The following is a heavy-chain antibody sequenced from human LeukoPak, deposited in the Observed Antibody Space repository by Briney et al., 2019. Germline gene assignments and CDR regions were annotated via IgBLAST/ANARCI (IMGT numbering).Heavy chain of an antibody. CDR2: ISGSGGST. V-gene: IGHV3-23*01. CDR3: ATDFTLVVMSPFDF. D-gene: IGHD2-21*01. Sequence: GGSLRLSCAASGSTFSSYAMNWVRQAPGKGLQWVSAISGSGGSTYYADSVKGRFTISRDNSKNTLYLQMNNLRAEDTAVYYCATDFTLVVMSPFDFWGQGTLVTVSS. CDR1: GSTFSSYA. J-gene: IGHJ4*02.